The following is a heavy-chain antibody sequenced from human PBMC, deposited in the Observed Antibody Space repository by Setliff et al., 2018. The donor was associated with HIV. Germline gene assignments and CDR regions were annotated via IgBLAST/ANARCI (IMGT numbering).Heavy chain of an antibody. CDR2: MSGSTGDT. V-gene: IGHV3-23*01. Sequence: GESLKISCAASGFTFNSYAMSWVRQAPGKGLEWVATMSGSTGDTYYADSVKGRFTISRDNSKNTLSLRMNSLGAEDTAVYYCANRLRGYNKWYYFDYWGQGTLVTVPQ. CDR1: GFTFNSYA. CDR3: ANRLRGYNKWYYFDY. J-gene: IGHJ4*02. D-gene: IGHD1-1*01.